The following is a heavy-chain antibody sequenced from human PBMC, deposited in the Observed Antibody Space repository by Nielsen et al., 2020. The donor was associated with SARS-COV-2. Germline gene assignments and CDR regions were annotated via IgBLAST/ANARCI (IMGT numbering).Heavy chain of an antibody. V-gene: IGHV3-21*01. D-gene: IGHD5-24*01. CDR1: GFMFSRND. Sequence: GESLKISCAASGFMFSRNDMSWVRQAPGKGLEWVASISRSSSFIYYADSVRGRFTISRDNAENSLYLQMHGLRAEDTAVYYCARDPYGNYYVDYWGQGTVVTVSS. CDR2: ISRSSSFI. J-gene: IGHJ4*02. CDR3: ARDPYGNYYVDY.